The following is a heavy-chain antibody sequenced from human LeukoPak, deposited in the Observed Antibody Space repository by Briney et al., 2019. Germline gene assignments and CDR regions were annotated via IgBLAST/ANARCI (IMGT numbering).Heavy chain of an antibody. CDR1: GGFISNSSYY. CDR3: VRRSSGWYFDY. J-gene: IGHJ4*02. CDR2: IYYTGVA. D-gene: IGHD6-19*01. Sequence: SETLSPTCTVSGGFISNSSYYWGWIRQPPGEGLEWIGSIYYTGVANYNPSLKSRVTISVDTSKNQFSLNLTSVTAADTAVYYCVRRSSGWYFDYWGQGTLVTVS. V-gene: IGHV4-39*01.